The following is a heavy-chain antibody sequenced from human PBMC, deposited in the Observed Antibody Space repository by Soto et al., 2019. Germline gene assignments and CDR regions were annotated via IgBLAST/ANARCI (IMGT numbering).Heavy chain of an antibody. CDR1: GVTFSSYA. V-gene: IGHV1-69*18. D-gene: IGHD3-16*01. Sequence: QVQLVQSGAELKKPGSSVKVSCSASGVTFSSYAFTWVRQAPGQGLEWMGNIIPVFRTSNYAQGLQCRLIISADESTNTIYMDLSGLRSEDTAVYFCAKDGSWDGGGGESWGQGTLVIVSS. CDR3: AKDGSWDGGGGES. J-gene: IGHJ4*02. CDR2: IIPVFRTS.